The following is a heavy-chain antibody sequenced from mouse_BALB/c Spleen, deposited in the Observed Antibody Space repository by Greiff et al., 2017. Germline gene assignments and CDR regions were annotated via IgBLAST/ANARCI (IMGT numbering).Heavy chain of an antibody. Sequence: EVQVVESGGGLVQPGGSLKLSCAASGFTFSSYTMSWVRQTPEKRLEWVAYISNGGGSTYYPDTVKGRFTISRDNAKNTLYLQMSSLKSEDTAMYYCARGGYRYDGNAMDYWGQGTSVTVSS. CDR1: GFTFSSYT. CDR3: ARGGYRYDGNAMDY. D-gene: IGHD2-14*01. J-gene: IGHJ4*01. V-gene: IGHV5-12-2*01. CDR2: ISNGGGST.